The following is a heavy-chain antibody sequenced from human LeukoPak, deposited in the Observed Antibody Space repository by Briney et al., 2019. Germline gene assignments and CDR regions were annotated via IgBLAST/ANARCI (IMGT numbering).Heavy chain of an antibody. CDR3: EKNLYGDYAFDY. Sequence: SQTLSLTCAISGDSVSSNIAAWNWIRQSPSRGLEWLGRTYYRSKWYNDYAVSVKSRITINPDTSKNQFSLQLNSVTPEDTAVYYCEKNLYGDYAFDYWGQGTLVTVSS. D-gene: IGHD4-17*01. CDR2: TYYRSKWYN. CDR1: GDSVSSNIAA. V-gene: IGHV6-1*01. J-gene: IGHJ4*02.